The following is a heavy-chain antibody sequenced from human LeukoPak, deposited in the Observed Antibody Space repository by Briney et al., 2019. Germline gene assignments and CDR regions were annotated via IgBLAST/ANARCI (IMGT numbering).Heavy chain of an antibody. D-gene: IGHD3-22*01. V-gene: IGHV4-59*08. J-gene: IGHJ3*02. Sequence: SETLSLTCTVSGGSISSYYWSWIRQPPGKGLEWIGYIYYSGSTNYNPSLKSRVTISVDTSKNQFSLKLSSVTAADTAVYYCARCRVYYDSSGSLLAAFDIWGQGTMVTVSS. CDR1: GGSISSYY. CDR2: IYYSGST. CDR3: ARCRVYYDSSGSLLAAFDI.